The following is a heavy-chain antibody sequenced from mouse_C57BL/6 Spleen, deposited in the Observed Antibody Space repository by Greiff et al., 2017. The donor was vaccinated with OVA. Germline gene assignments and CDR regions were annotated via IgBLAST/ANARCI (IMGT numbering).Heavy chain of an antibody. CDR3: ARSYGNYFDY. V-gene: IGHV5-9*01. CDR1: GFTFSSYT. J-gene: IGHJ2*01. Sequence: EVQVVESGGGLVKPGGSLKLSCAASGFTFSSYTMSWVRQTPEKRLEWVATISGGGGNTYYPDSVKGRFTISRDNAKNTLYLQMSSLRSEDTALYYCARSYGNYFDYWGQGTTLTVSS. CDR2: ISGGGGNT. D-gene: IGHD3-3*01.